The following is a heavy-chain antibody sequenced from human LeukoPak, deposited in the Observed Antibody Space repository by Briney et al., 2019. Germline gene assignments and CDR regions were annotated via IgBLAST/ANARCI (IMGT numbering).Heavy chain of an antibody. Sequence: GGSLRLSCAASGFTFSSYSMNWVRQAPGKGLEWVSSISSSSSYIYYADSVKGRFTISRDNAKNSLYLQMNCLRAEDTAVYYCARDFPRYYDCSGFWEFDYWGQGTLVTVSS. CDR3: ARDFPRYYDCSGFWEFDY. CDR1: GFTFSSYS. D-gene: IGHD3-22*01. V-gene: IGHV3-21*01. CDR2: ISSSSSYI. J-gene: IGHJ4*02.